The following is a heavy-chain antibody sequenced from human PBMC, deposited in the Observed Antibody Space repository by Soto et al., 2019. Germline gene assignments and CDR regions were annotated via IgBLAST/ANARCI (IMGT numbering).Heavy chain of an antibody. Sequence: SETLSLTCTVSGGSISSSSYYWGWIRQPPGKGLEWIGSIYYSGSTYYNPSLKSRVTISVDTSKNQFSLKLSSVTAADTAVYYCARLNYDFWSGSHYYYYGMDVWGQGTTVTVSS. CDR3: ARLNYDFWSGSHYYYYGMDV. J-gene: IGHJ6*02. V-gene: IGHV4-39*01. CDR2: IYYSGST. D-gene: IGHD3-3*01. CDR1: GGSISSSSYY.